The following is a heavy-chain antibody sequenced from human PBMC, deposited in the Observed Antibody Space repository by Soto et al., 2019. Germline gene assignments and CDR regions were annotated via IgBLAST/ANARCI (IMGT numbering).Heavy chain of an antibody. J-gene: IGHJ6*02. D-gene: IGHD1-1*01. V-gene: IGHV3-30-3*01. CDR2: ISYDGDNK. Sequence: QVQLVESGGGVVQPGRSLRLSCAASGFTFSYHALNWVRQAPGKGLEWVAVISYDGDNKYIAESVKGRFTISRDNSKNTVALQMNIQRAEDAAMYFCARGTTTSACCAMDVGGQGTTVTVSS. CDR1: GFTFSYHA. CDR3: ARGTTTSACCAMDV.